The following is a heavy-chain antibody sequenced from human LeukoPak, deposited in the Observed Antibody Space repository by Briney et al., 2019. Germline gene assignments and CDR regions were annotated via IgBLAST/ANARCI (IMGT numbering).Heavy chain of an antibody. D-gene: IGHD5-18*01. CDR2: IYYSGST. Sequence: SETLSLTCTVSGGSISSSSYYWGWIRQPPGKGLEWIGSIYYSGSTYYNPSLKSRVTISVDTSKNQFSLKLSSVTAADTAVYYCARAPRRKSRDTARYYYYYMDVWGKGTTVTVSS. V-gene: IGHV4-39*01. J-gene: IGHJ6*03. CDR3: ARAPRRKSRDTARYYYYYMDV. CDR1: GGSISSSSYY.